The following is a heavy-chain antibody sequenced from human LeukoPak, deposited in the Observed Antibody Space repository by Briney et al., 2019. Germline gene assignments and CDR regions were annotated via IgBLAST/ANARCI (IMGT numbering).Heavy chain of an antibody. J-gene: IGHJ4*02. Sequence: GGSLRLSCVVSGITLSNYGMSWVRQAPGKGLEWVADISDSGGTTNYADSVKGRFTVSRDNPKNTLYLQMNSLRAEETAVYFCAKRGVVIRVIWVGFHRHAYYFESWGQGVLVTVSS. CDR2: ISDSGGTT. CDR3: AKRGVVIRVIWVGFHRHAYYFES. V-gene: IGHV3-23*01. CDR1: GITLSNYG. D-gene: IGHD3-22*01.